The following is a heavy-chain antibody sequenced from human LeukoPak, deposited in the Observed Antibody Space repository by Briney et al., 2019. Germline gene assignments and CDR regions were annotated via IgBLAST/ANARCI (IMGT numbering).Heavy chain of an antibody. Sequence: GGSLRLSCVASGFTFSNSDMRWVRQAPGKGLEYVSGINVNGDHTFYAPSVKDRFTISRDNSRNTLYLQMGSLRPDDTAMYFCARRYYFDISGHTFDIWGQGTMVTVSS. J-gene: IGHJ3*02. CDR3: ARRYYFDISGHTFDI. CDR1: GFTFSNSD. CDR2: INVNGDHT. D-gene: IGHD3-22*01. V-gene: IGHV3-64*01.